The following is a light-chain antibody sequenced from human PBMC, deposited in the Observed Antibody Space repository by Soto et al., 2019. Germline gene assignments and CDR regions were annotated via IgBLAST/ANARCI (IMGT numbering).Light chain of an antibody. CDR3: SSYTSSSSLV. CDR1: SSDVGSYNY. Sequence: QSALTQPASVSGSPGQSITISCTGTSSDVGSYNYVSWYQQHPGKVPKLMIYDVSDRPSRVSNRFSGSKSGNTASLTISGLQAEDEADYYCSSYTSSSSLVFGGGTQLTVL. J-gene: IGLJ3*02. CDR2: DVS. V-gene: IGLV2-14*01.